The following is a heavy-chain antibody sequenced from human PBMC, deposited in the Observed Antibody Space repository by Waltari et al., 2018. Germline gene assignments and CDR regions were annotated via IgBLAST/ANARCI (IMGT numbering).Heavy chain of an antibody. D-gene: IGHD3-22*01. Sequence: EVQLVESGGGLVQPGRSLRLSCAASGFTFDDYASPWVRQATGKGLEWVAGINWNSGSIGYGDSVKGRFTISRDNARNSLYLQMNSLTAEDTALYYCVKKNDEVYDRNGLVYDAFDMWGQGTMVSVSS. V-gene: IGHV3-9*01. J-gene: IGHJ3*02. CDR3: VKKNDEVYDRNGLVYDAFDM. CDR2: INWNSGSI. CDR1: GFTFDDYA.